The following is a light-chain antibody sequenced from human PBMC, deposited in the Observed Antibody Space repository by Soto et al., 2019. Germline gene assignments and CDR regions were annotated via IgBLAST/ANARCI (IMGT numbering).Light chain of an antibody. Sequence: IVLTQSPATLALSPGERATLSCRASQSVSSYLAWYQQKPGQAPRLLIYGASFRATGIPDRFSGSGSGTDFTLTISSLEPEDFALYYCQQRSNWPITFGQGTRLEIK. CDR2: GAS. V-gene: IGKV3-11*01. CDR1: QSVSSY. CDR3: QQRSNWPIT. J-gene: IGKJ5*01.